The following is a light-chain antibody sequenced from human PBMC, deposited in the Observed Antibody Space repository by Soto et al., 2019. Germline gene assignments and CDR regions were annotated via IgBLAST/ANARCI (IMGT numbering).Light chain of an antibody. V-gene: IGKV2-28*01. Sequence: EIVRTQSPRSLPVTPVEPASISCRSSQSLLHSNGYNYLDWYLQKPGQSPQLLIYLGSNRASGVPDRFSGSGSGTDFTLKISRVEAEDVGVYYCMQALQTRTFGQGTKVDIK. J-gene: IGKJ1*01. CDR2: LGS. CDR1: QSLLHSNGYNY. CDR3: MQALQTRT.